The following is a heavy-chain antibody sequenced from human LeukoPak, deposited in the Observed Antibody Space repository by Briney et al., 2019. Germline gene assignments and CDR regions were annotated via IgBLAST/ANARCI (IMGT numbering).Heavy chain of an antibody. J-gene: IGHJ6*02. V-gene: IGHV4-59*01. Sequence: SETLSLTCTVSGGSISSYYWSWLRQPPGKGLEWIGYIYYSGSTNYNPSLKSRVPISVDTSKNQFSLKLSSVTAADTAVYYCARVEGATFYYSYGMDVWGQGTTVTVSS. CDR3: ARVEGATFYYSYGMDV. CDR1: GGSISSYY. D-gene: IGHD1-26*01. CDR2: IYYSGST.